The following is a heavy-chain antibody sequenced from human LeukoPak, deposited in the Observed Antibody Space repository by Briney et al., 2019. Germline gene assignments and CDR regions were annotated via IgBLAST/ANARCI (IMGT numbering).Heavy chain of an antibody. Sequence: SETLSLTCTVSGGSISNYYWSWIRQPPGKGLEWIGYISYSGSTNYNPPLKSRVTISVDTSKNHFSLKLSSVTAADTAVYYCASFSFGEAVDYWGQGTLVTVSS. J-gene: IGHJ4*02. CDR1: GGSISNYY. CDR3: ASFSFGEAVDY. CDR2: ISYSGST. D-gene: IGHD3-10*01. V-gene: IGHV4-59*08.